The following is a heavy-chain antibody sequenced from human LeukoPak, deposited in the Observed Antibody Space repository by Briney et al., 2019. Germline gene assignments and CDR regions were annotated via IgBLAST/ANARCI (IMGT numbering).Heavy chain of an antibody. J-gene: IGHJ6*02. V-gene: IGHV4-34*09. CDR1: GLSFSSYT. D-gene: IGHD5-12*01. CDR3: ARDVEMATPPSHGYYGMDV. CDR2: INHTGST. Sequence: LRLSCAPSGLSFSSYTIHWVRQPPGKGLEWIGEINHTGSTNYNPSLKSRVTISVDTSKNQFSLKLSSVTAADTAVYYCARDVEMATPPSHGYYGMDVWGQGTTVTVSS.